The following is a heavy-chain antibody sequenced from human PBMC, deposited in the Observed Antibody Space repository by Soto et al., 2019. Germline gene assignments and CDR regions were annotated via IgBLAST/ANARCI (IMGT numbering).Heavy chain of an antibody. V-gene: IGHV1-2*04. CDR1: GYTFTGYY. Sequence: ASVKVSCKASGYTFTGYYMHWVRQAPGQGLEWMGWINPNSGGTNYAQKFQGWVTMTRDTSISTAYMELSRLRYDDTAVYYCARAEGYRYDSRVYPLYYYYGMDVWGQGTTVTVYS. J-gene: IGHJ6*02. D-gene: IGHD3-22*01. CDR2: INPNSGGT. CDR3: ARAEGYRYDSRVYPLYYYYGMDV.